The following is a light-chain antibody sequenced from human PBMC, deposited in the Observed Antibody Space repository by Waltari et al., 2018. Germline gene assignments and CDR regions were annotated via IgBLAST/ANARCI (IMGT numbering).Light chain of an antibody. V-gene: IGKV1-5*03. CDR2: KAS. J-gene: IGKJ2*01. CDR1: ESISIW. CDR3: QQYWNTPQT. Sequence: DIQMTQSPSTLSASVGDTVTITCRASESISIWVAWFQQRPGKGPKLLIYKASSLEDGVPSRFSGSGSGTEFTLSISSLHPDDVAVYYCQQYWNTPQTFGQGTRLEI.